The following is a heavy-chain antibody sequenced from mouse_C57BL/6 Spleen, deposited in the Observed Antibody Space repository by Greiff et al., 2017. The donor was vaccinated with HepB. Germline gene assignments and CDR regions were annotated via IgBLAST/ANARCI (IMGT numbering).Heavy chain of an antibody. CDR2: ISNGGGST. D-gene: IGHD2-3*01. CDR1: GFTFSDYY. V-gene: IGHV5-12*01. J-gene: IGHJ4*01. Sequence: EVQLVESGGGLVQPGGSLKLSCAASGFTFSDYYMYWVRQTPEKRLEWVAYISNGGGSTYYPDTVKGRFTISRDNAKNTLYLQMSRLKSEDTAMYYCARHDGLYAMDYWGQGTSVTVSS. CDR3: ARHDGLYAMDY.